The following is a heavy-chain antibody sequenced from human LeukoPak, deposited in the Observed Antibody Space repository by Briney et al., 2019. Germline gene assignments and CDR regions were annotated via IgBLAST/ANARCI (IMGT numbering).Heavy chain of an antibody. Sequence: VASVKVSCKASGYTFTSYGISWVRQAPGQGLEWMGWISAYNGNTNYAQKLQGRVTMTTDTSTSTAYMELRSLRSDDTAVYYCARDRVSYYYYGMDVWGQGTTVTVSS. CDR1: GYTFTSYG. J-gene: IGHJ6*02. CDR2: ISAYNGNT. V-gene: IGHV1-18*01. D-gene: IGHD5/OR15-5a*01. CDR3: ARDRVSYYYYGMDV.